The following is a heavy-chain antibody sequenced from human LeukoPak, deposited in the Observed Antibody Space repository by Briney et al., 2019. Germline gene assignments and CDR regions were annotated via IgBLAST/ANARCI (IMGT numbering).Heavy chain of an antibody. D-gene: IGHD5-18*01. CDR1: GFTFSSYS. J-gene: IGHJ3*02. CDR2: ISSSSSYI. V-gene: IGHV3-21*01. CDR3: ARDRRGIQLWFYDAFDI. Sequence: GGSLRLSCAASGFTFSSYSMNWVRQAPGKGLEWVSSISSSSSYIYYADSVKGRFTISRDNAKNSLYLQMNSLRAEDTAVYYCARDRRGIQLWFYDAFDIWGQGTMVTVSS.